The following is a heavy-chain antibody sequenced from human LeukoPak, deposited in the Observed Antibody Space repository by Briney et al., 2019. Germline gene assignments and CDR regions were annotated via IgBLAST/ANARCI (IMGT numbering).Heavy chain of an antibody. CDR3: AIALGSSKVGATRSDY. J-gene: IGHJ4*02. CDR2: INQDGSDK. V-gene: IGHV3-7*05. D-gene: IGHD1-26*01. Sequence: PGGSLRLSCAASGLTFSTYWMSWHRQAPGKGLEWVANINQDGSDKYYVDSVKGRFNISRDNAKNSLYLQMNSLRADDTAVYYCAIALGSSKVGATRSDYWGQGTLVTVSS. CDR1: GLTFSTYW.